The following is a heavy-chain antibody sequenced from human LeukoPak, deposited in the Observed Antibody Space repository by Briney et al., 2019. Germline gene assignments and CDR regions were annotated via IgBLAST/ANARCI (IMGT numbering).Heavy chain of an antibody. Sequence: GGSLRLSCVASGFTFSDYIMCWVRQAPGKGLEWVSGISGDGDHTYYADSVKGRFTISRDNSKNTLSLQMSGLRAEHTAIYYCAKPATISPRDYWGQGTLVSVSS. CDR1: GFTFSDYI. V-gene: IGHV3-23*01. D-gene: IGHD2-21*01. J-gene: IGHJ4*02. CDR2: ISGDGDHT. CDR3: AKPATISPRDY.